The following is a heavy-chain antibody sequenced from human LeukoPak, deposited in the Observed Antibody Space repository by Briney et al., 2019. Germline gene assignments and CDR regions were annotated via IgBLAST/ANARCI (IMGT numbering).Heavy chain of an antibody. J-gene: IGHJ5*02. CDR3: ARESLTWLQSRTSWFDP. Sequence: SETLSLTCAVYGGSFSGYYWSWIRQPPGKGLEWIGTIYYSGSTYYNPSLKSRVTISVDSSKNQFSLRLSSVTAADTAVYYCARESLTWLQSRTSWFDPWGQGTLVTVSS. V-gene: IGHV4-34*01. CDR1: GGSFSGYY. D-gene: IGHD5-24*01. CDR2: IYYSGST.